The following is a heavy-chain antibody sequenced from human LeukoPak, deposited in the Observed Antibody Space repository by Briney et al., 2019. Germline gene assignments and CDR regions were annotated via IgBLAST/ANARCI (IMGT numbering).Heavy chain of an antibody. J-gene: IGHJ4*02. CDR1: GGSISSYY. CDR3: ARLHSGSSSYFDY. V-gene: IGHV4-59*08. CDR2: IYYSGST. D-gene: IGHD1-26*01. Sequence: SETLSLTCTVSGGSISSYYWSWIRQPPGKGLEWIGYIYYSGSTNYNPSLKSRVTISVETSKNQFSLKLSLVTAADTAVYYCARLHSGSSSYFDYWGQGTLVTVSS.